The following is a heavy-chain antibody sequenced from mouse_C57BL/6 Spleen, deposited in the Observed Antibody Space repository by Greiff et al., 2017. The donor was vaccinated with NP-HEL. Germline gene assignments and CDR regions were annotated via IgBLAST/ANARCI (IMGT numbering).Heavy chain of an antibody. D-gene: IGHD1-1*01. Sequence: VQLQESGAELVMPGASVKLSCKASGYTFTSYWMHWVKQRPGQGLEWIGEIDPSDSYTNYNQKFKGKSTLTVDKSSSTAYMQLSSLTSEDSAVYYCARPAVVAPNYAMDYWGQGTSVTVSS. CDR1: GYTFTSYW. CDR3: ARPAVVAPNYAMDY. V-gene: IGHV1-69*01. J-gene: IGHJ4*01. CDR2: IDPSDSYT.